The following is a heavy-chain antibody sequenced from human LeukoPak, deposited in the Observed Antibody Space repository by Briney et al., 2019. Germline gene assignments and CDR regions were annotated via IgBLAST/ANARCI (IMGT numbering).Heavy chain of an antibody. CDR1: RFTFSSYA. V-gene: IGHV3-23*01. CDR2: ISGSGDST. D-gene: IGHD6-13*01. CDR3: AKLKSWYFDY. Sequence: GGSLRLSCAASRFTFSSYAMSWVRQAPGKGLEWVSAISGSGDSTYYADSVKGRFTISRDNSKNTLYLQMNSLRAEDTAVYYCAKLKSWYFDYWGQGTLVTVFS. J-gene: IGHJ4*02.